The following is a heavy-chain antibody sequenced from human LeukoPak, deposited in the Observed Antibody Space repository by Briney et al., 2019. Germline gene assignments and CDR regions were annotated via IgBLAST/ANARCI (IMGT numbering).Heavy chain of an antibody. Sequence: SETLSLTCAVYGGSFSGYYWSWIRQPPGKGLEWIGEINHSGTTTTNYNPSLKSRVTISVDTSKNQFSLRLSSVTDADTAVYYCARRRVGAAGMGHSLWGQGTLVTVSS. D-gene: IGHD6-13*01. CDR1: GGSFSGYY. CDR2: INHSGTTTT. V-gene: IGHV4-34*01. J-gene: IGHJ4*02. CDR3: ARRRVGAAGMGHSL.